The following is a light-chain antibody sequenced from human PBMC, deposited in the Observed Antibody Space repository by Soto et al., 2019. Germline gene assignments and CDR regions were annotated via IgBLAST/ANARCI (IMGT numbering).Light chain of an antibody. CDR1: SSDVGGYNE. CDR2: DVS. V-gene: IGLV2-14*03. Sequence: QSVLTQPASVSGSPGQSTTISCTGTSSDVGGYNEVSWYQQRPGKAPKLMIYDVSNRPSGVSNRFSGSKSGNTASLTISGPQAEDEAYYYCSSLAAGSTLIFGGGSKVTVL. J-gene: IGLJ2*01. CDR3: SSLAAGSTLI.